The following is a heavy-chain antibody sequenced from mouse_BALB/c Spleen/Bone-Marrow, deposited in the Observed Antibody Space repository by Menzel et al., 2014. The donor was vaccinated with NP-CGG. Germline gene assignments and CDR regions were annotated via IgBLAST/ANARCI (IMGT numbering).Heavy chain of an antibody. CDR1: GFTFSSYG. J-gene: IGHJ4*01. Sequence: EVQLVESGGDLVKPGGSLKLSCAASGFTFSSYGMSWGRQTPDKRLEGVATISRGGSNTYYPDSVKGRFTISRDNAKNTLYLQMSSLKSEDTAMYYCARHQRYYAMDYWGQGTSVTVSS. CDR2: ISRGGSNT. CDR3: ARHQRYYAMDY. V-gene: IGHV5-6*01.